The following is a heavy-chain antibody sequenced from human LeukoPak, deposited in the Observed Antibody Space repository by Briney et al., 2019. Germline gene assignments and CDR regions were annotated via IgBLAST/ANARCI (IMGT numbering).Heavy chain of an antibody. V-gene: IGHV3-23*01. CDR1: GFTFSSYS. CDR3: ARAGMEVDYGGHQYYYYYMDV. D-gene: IGHD4-23*01. CDR2: FSGSGGST. Sequence: GGSLRLSCAASGFTFSSYSMSWVRQAPGKGLEWVSTFSGSGGSTHYADSVKGRFTISRDNSKNTMYLQMNSLRAEDTAVYYCARAGMEVDYGGHQYYYYYMDVWGKGTTVTVSS. J-gene: IGHJ6*03.